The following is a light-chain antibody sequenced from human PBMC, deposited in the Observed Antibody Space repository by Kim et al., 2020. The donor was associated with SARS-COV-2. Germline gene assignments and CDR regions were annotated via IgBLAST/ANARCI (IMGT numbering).Light chain of an antibody. J-gene: IGLJ3*02. CDR2: DVN. Sequence: GQWITISWIGTSSDIGGYNYVSWYQQYPGKAPTLMIYDVNKRPSGVSNRFSGSKSGNTASLTIAGLQADDEADYYCSSYRSSSTSVFGGGTKLTVL. V-gene: IGLV2-14*03. CDR3: SSYRSSSTSV. CDR1: SSDIGGYNY.